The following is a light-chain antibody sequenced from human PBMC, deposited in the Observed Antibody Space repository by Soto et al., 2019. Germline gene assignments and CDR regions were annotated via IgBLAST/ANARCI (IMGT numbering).Light chain of an antibody. CDR3: QTWGTDIVV. V-gene: IGLV4-69*01. J-gene: IGLJ2*01. CDR2: LNSDGSH. CDR1: SGHSSYA. Sequence: QTVVTQSPSASASLGASVKLTCTLSSGHSSYAIAWHQQQPEKGPRYLMKLNSDGSHSKGDGIPDRFSGSSFGAERYLTISSLQSEDEADYYCQTWGTDIVVFGGGTKLTVL.